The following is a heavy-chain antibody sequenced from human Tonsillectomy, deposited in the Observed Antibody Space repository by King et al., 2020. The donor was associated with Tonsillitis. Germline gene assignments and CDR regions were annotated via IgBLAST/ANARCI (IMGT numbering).Heavy chain of an antibody. J-gene: IGHJ6*03. Sequence: QLVQSGAEVKKPGESLKISCKGSGYTFTDYWIGWVRQMPGKGLEWMGIIFPGDSDTRYSPSFQGQVTISADKSISTAHLQWSSLRASATAMYYCARHEYICNWNDSRDYYYMDVWGKGTTVTVSS. CDR2: IFPGDSDT. CDR3: ARHEYICNWNDSRDYYYMDV. CDR1: GYTFTDYW. D-gene: IGHD1-1*01. V-gene: IGHV5-51*01.